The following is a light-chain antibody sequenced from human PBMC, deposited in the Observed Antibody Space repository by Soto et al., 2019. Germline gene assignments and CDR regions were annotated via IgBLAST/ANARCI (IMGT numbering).Light chain of an antibody. Sequence: QAVLTQSPSASASLGASVKLTCTLSSGHSSYAIAWHQQQPEKGPRYLMKLNSDGSHSKGDGIPDRFSGSSSGAERYLTLSSLQSEDDADYYCQTWGSGIQVFGGGTKLTVL. CDR1: SGHSSYA. J-gene: IGLJ2*01. V-gene: IGLV4-69*01. CDR3: QTWGSGIQV. CDR2: LNSDGSH.